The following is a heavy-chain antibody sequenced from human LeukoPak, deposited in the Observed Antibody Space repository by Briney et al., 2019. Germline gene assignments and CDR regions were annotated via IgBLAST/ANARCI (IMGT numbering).Heavy chain of an antibody. D-gene: IGHD2-21*01. CDR2: INLDGSEK. V-gene: IGHV3-7*01. CDR3: AKSIGCVGARCYGVYYFDY. J-gene: IGHJ4*02. CDR1: GLTVTSSW. Sequence: AGGSLRLSCAASGLTVTSSWMSWVRQAPGKGLEWVANINLDGSEKYYVDSVKGRFTISRDNGKNSLFLQLNSLRAEDTAVYYCAKSIGCVGARCYGVYYFDYWGQGTLVTVSS.